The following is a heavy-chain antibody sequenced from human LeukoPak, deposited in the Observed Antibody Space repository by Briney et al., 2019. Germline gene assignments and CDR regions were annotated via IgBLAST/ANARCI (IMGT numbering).Heavy chain of an antibody. V-gene: IGHV4-59*01. CDR3: ARVKLSYANDLSTFDI. CDR1: SGSISSYY. Sequence: SETLSLACTVPSGSISSYYWSWIRQSPGKGLEWVGFIYYSGNTNYNPSLKSRVTISIDTSKNQFSLKLSSVTAADTAVYYCARVKLSYANDLSTFDIWGQGTMVTVSS. J-gene: IGHJ3*02. CDR2: IYYSGNT. D-gene: IGHD3-16*01.